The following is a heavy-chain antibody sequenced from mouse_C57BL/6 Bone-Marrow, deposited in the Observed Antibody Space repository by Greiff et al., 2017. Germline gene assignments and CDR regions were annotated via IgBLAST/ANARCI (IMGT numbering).Heavy chain of an antibody. CDR2: ISSGGSYT. Sequence: DVMLVESGGDLVKPGGSLKLSCAASGFTFSSYGMSWVRQTPDKRLEWVATISSGGSYTYYPDSVKGRFTISRDNAKNTLYLQMSSLKSEDTAMYYCAKQSTSFDYWGQGTTLTVSS. CDR1: GFTFSSYG. V-gene: IGHV5-6*02. J-gene: IGHJ2*01. CDR3: AKQSTSFDY. D-gene: IGHD1-3*01.